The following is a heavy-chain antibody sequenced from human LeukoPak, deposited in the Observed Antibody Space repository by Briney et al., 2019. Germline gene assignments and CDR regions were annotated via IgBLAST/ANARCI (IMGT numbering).Heavy chain of an antibody. CDR2: IWYDGANQ. Sequence: GGSLRLSCAASGFTFSSYAMHWVRQAAGKGLEWVAVIWYDGANQYYTDSVRGRFTISRDNSKNTLYLQMNSLRAEDTAVYYCAKDRLRGYIYGYVDYWGQGTLVTVSS. CDR1: GFTFSSYA. V-gene: IGHV3-33*06. D-gene: IGHD5-18*01. CDR3: AKDRLRGYIYGYVDY. J-gene: IGHJ4*02.